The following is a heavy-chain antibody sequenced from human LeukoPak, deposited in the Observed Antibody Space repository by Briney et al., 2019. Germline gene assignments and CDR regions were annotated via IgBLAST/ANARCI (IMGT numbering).Heavy chain of an antibody. Sequence: PGGSLRLSCAASGFTFSDYYMSWIRQAPGKGLEWVSYISSSSSYTNYADSVKGRFTISRDNAKNSLYLQMNSLRAEDTAVYYCATMARSGGYSSGWAAFDIWGQGTMVTVSS. CDR2: ISSSSSYT. J-gene: IGHJ3*02. V-gene: IGHV3-11*03. D-gene: IGHD6-19*01. CDR3: ATMARSGGYSSGWAAFDI. CDR1: GFTFSDYY.